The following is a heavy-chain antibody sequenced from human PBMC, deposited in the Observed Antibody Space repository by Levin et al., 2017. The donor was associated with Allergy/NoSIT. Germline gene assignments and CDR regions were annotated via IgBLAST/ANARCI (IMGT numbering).Heavy chain of an antibody. CDR1: GFSFSTYE. D-gene: IGHD3-10*01. Sequence: GGSLRLSCEASGFSFSTYEMNWVRQAPGKGLEWVSYISSSSNMIYAADSVKGRFTISRDNAKSSLYLHMNSLRAEDTAVYYCGKSRAIRGVIDYWGQGTLVIVSS. CDR3: GKSRAIRGVIDY. CDR2: ISSSSNMI. V-gene: IGHV3-48*03. J-gene: IGHJ4*02.